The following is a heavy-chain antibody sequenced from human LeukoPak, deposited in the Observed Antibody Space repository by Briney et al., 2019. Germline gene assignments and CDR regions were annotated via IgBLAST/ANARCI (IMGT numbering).Heavy chain of an antibody. CDR2: ISGSGSTI. D-gene: IGHD6-19*01. J-gene: IGHJ4*02. CDR3: AKRGPAGAGKSPDYFDY. Sequence: GGSLRLSCAASGFTFSSYEMNWVRQAPGKGLEWVSYISGSGSTIYYADSVKGRFTISRDNAKNSLDLQMNSLRAEDTAVYYCAKRGPAGAGKSPDYFDYWGQGTLVTVSS. V-gene: IGHV3-48*03. CDR1: GFTFSSYE.